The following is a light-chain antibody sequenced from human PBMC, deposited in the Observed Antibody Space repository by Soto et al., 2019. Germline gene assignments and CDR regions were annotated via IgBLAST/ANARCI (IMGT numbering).Light chain of an antibody. J-gene: IGKJ2*01. CDR3: QQYNNWPPYT. Sequence: EIVMTQSPATLSVSPGERATLSCRASQSVSSNLAWYQQKPGQAPRLLIYGASNRATGIPARFSGSGSGTEFTLTISSLQSEYVAVYYCQQYNNWPPYTFGQGTKLEIK. CDR1: QSVSSN. CDR2: GAS. V-gene: IGKV3-15*01.